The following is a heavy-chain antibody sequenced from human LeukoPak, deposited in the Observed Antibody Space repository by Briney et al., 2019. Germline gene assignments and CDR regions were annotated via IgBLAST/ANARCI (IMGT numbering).Heavy chain of an antibody. CDR3: ATDRYSSSWYDY. D-gene: IGHD6-13*01. V-gene: IGHV1-24*01. CDR1: GYTLTELS. Sequence: ASVKVSCKVSGYTLTELSMTWVRQAPGKGLEWMGGFDLEDGEPIYAQKFQGRVTMTEDTSTDTAYMELSSLRSEDTAVYYCATDRYSSSWYDYGGQGTLVTVSS. CDR2: FDLEDGEP. J-gene: IGHJ4*02.